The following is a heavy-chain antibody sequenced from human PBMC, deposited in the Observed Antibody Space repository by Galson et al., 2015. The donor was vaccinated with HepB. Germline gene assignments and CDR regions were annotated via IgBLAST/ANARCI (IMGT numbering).Heavy chain of an antibody. V-gene: IGHV1-18*01. D-gene: IGHD5-24*01. CDR3: ARGGMATIGGPTFDY. J-gene: IGHJ4*02. CDR1: GYTFTKYS. CDR2: ISTYNSNG. Sequence: SVKVSCKASGYTFTKYSISWVRQAPGQGLEWLGWISTYNSNGNSVRKFQGRVTMTTDTSTSTAYMELRSLRSDDTAVYFCARGGMATIGGPTFDYWGQGTLVTVSS.